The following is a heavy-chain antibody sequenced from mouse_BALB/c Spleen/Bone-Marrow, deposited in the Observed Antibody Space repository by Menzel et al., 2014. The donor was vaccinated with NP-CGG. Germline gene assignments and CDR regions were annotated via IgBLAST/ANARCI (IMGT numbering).Heavy chain of an antibody. D-gene: IGHD2-3*01. Sequence: EVQRVESGGGLVKPGGSLKLSCAASGFTFSSYAMSWVRRTPEKRLEWVASISSGGSTYYPDSVKGRFTISRDNARNILYLQMSSLRSEDTAMYYCARVEDGYYVRAMDYWGQGTSVTVSS. CDR1: GFTFSSYA. J-gene: IGHJ4*01. V-gene: IGHV5-6-5*01. CDR3: ARVEDGYYVRAMDY. CDR2: ISSGGST.